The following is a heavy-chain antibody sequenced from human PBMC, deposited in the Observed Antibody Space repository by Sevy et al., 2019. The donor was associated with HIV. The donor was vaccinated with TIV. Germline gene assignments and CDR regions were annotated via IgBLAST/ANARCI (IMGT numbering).Heavy chain of an antibody. Sequence: GGSLRLSCAASGFTFSSYAMSWVRQAPGKGLEWVSAISGSGGSTYYADSVKRRFTISSDNFKNTLYLQMNSLRAEETAVYYCAKGGVDDYGGLVTYFQHWGQGTLVTVSS. CDR2: ISGSGGST. V-gene: IGHV3-23*01. D-gene: IGHD4-17*01. CDR3: AKGGVDDYGGLVTYFQH. J-gene: IGHJ1*01. CDR1: GFTFSSYA.